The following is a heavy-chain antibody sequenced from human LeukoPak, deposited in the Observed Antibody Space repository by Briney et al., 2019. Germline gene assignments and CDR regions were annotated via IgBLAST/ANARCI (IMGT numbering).Heavy chain of an antibody. D-gene: IGHD1-14*01. J-gene: IGHJ4*02. CDR1: GGSFSGYY. CDR3: ARGFFNQPGPFDY. Sequence: SETLSLTCAVYGGSFSGYYWSWIRQPPGKGLEWIGYIYYSGSTNYNPSLKSRVTVSVDTSKNQFSLKLSSVTAADTAVYYCARGFFNQPGPFDYWGQGTLVTVSS. CDR2: IYYSGST. V-gene: IGHV4-59*01.